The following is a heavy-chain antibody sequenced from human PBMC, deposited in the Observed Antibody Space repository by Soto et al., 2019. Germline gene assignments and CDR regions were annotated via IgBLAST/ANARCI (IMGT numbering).Heavy chain of an antibody. V-gene: IGHV4-34*01. J-gene: IGHJ5*02. CDR3: ARGYYGSGRKLDP. Sequence: QVQLQQWGAGLLTPSETLSLTCAVYGGSFSGYYWSWIRQPPGKGLEWIGEINHSGSNNYNPSLKGRVTISVDTSKNQFSLKLSSVTAADTAVYYCARGYYGSGRKLDPWGQGTLVTVSS. CDR2: INHSGSN. CDR1: GGSFSGYY. D-gene: IGHD3-10*01.